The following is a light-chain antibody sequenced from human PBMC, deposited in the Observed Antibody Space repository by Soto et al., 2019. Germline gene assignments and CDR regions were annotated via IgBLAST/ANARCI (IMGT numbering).Light chain of an antibody. Sequence: QSALTQPASVSGSPGQSITISCTGTISDVGGYNSVSWYQHHPGLAPKLIIYDVTRRPSGVSDRFSGSQSANTASLTISGLQAEDEADYYCCSYTTSTTYVFGTGTQLTVL. CDR2: DVT. CDR1: ISDVGGYNS. V-gene: IGLV2-14*01. J-gene: IGLJ1*01. CDR3: CSYTTSTTYV.